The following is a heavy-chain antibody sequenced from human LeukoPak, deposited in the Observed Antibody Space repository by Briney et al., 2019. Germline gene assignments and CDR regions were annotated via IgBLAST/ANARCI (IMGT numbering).Heavy chain of an antibody. CDR1: GFTFSNAW. D-gene: IGHD6-13*01. V-gene: IGHV3-15*01. J-gene: IGHJ4*02. Sequence: PGGSLRPSCAASGFTFSNAWMSWVRQAPGKGLEWVGRIKSKTDGGTTDYAAPVKGRFTISRDDSKNTLYLQMNSLKTEDTAVYYCTTIAAAGTAVVDYWGQGTLVTVSS. CDR2: IKSKTDGGTT. CDR3: TTIAAAGTAVVDY.